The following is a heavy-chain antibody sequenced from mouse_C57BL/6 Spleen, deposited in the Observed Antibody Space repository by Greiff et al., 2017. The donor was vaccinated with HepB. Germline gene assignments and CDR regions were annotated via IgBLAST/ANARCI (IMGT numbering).Heavy chain of an antibody. CDR1: GYTFTSYW. CDR3: AREKFITTPVFAY. J-gene: IGHJ3*01. CDR2: IDPSDSYT. D-gene: IGHD1-1*01. Sequence: VQLQQPGAELVRPGTSVKLSCKASGYTFTSYWMHWVKQRPGQGLEWIGVIDPSDSYTNYNQKFKGKATLTVDTSSSTAYMQLSSLTSDDSAVYYCAREKFITTPVFAYWGQGTLVTVSA. V-gene: IGHV1-59*01.